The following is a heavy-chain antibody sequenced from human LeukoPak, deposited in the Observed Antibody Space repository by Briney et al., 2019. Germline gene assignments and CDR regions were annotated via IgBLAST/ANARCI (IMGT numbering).Heavy chain of an antibody. CDR2: INPNSGGT. Sequence: GASVKVSCKSSGYTFTDYYMHWVRQAPGQGLEWMGWINPNSGGTNYAQKFQGRVTMTRDTSISTAYMELSRLRSDDTAVYYCARGVSQWPVLPPFDYWGQGTLVTVSS. CDR1: GYTFTDYY. CDR3: ARGVSQWPVLPPFDY. V-gene: IGHV1-2*02. J-gene: IGHJ4*02. D-gene: IGHD6-19*01.